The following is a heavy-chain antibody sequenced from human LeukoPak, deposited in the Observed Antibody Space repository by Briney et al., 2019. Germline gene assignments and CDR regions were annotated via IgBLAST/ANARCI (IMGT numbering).Heavy chain of an antibody. V-gene: IGHV1-18*01. CDR1: GYTFTTFG. Sequence: ASVKVSCKASGYTFTTFGISWVRQAPGQGLEWVGWISAYNGNRNYAQKFEGSVTMTTDTSSSTAYMEVRSLKSDDTAVYYCTRALGASPTGIFFHYWDQGTLVTVSS. CDR2: ISAYNGNR. J-gene: IGHJ4*02. D-gene: IGHD4-17*01. CDR3: TRALGASPTGIFFHY.